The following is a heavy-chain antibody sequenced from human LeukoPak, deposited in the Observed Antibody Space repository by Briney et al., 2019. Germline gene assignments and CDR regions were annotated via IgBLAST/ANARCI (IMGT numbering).Heavy chain of an antibody. CDR1: GDTFTGYY. CDR2: INPNSGGT. J-gene: IGHJ4*02. V-gene: IGHV1-2*02. Sequence: ASVKVSCTASGDTFTGYYMHWVRQAPGQGLEGRGWINPNSGGTNYAQTFQGRVTMTRDTSISTAYMELSSLRSEDTAVYSCARVGDCSSTSCRPDFDYWGQGTLVTVSS. CDR3: ARVGDCSSTSCRPDFDY. D-gene: IGHD2-2*01.